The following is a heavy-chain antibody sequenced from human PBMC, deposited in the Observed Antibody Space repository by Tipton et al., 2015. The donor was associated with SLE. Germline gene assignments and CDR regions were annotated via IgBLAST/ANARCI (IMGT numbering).Heavy chain of an antibody. CDR3: ARVYSSSSEYFDL. D-gene: IGHD6-6*01. Sequence: TLSLTCTVSGGSINTYYWSWIRQPPGKGLEWIGYIYYSGSTNYNPSLKSRVTISVDTSKNQFSLKLSSVTAADTAVYYCARVYSSSSEYFDLWGRGTLVTVSS. CDR1: GGSINTYY. V-gene: IGHV4-59*01. J-gene: IGHJ2*01. CDR2: IYYSGST.